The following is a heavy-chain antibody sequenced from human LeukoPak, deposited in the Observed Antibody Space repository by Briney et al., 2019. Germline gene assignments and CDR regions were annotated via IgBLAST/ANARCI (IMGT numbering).Heavy chain of an antibody. CDR2: MYHTGTT. D-gene: IGHD1-26*01. CDR1: GYSISSGYY. J-gene: IGHJ5*02. V-gene: IGHV4-38-2*01. Sequence: PSETLSLTCGVSGYSISSGYYWGWIRQPPGKGLEWIASMYHTGTTYYNPSLKSRVTISVDTSKNQFSLGLTSVTAADTAVYYCTRLKWGDWFDPWGQGTLVTASS. CDR3: TRLKWGDWFDP.